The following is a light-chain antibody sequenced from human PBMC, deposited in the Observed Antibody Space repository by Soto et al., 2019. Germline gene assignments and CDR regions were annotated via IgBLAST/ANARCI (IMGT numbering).Light chain of an antibody. CDR2: EVS. CDR3: SSYTSSSTHVV. V-gene: IGLV2-14*01. CDR1: SNDIGGYNY. Sequence: QSVLTQPASVSGSPGQSITISCTGTSNDIGGYNYVSWYQQHPGEAPKLIIYEVSNRPSGVSNRFSGSKSGNTASLTISGLQAEDEADYYCSSYTSSSTHVVFGGGTKLTVL. J-gene: IGLJ2*01.